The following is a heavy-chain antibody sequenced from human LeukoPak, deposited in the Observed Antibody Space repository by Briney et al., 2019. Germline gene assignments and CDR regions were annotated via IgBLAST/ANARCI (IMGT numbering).Heavy chain of an antibody. J-gene: IGHJ4*02. D-gene: IGHD2-2*01. CDR2: ISGSGGST. V-gene: IGHV3-23*01. CDR3: AKLAFVVVVPAADY. Sequence: AGGSLRLSCAASGFTFSGYAMSWVRQAPGKGLEWVSAISGSGGSTYYADSVKGRFTISRDNSKNTLYLQMNSLRAEDTAVYYCAKLAFVVVVPAADYWGQGTLVTVSS. CDR1: GFTFSGYA.